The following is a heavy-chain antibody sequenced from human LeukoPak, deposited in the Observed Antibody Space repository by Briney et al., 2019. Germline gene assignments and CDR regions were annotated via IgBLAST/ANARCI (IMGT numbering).Heavy chain of an antibody. V-gene: IGHV4-61*02. J-gene: IGHJ4*02. CDR2: IHSSGST. D-gene: IGHD6-25*01. Sequence: SETLSLTCTVSGGSISSGSYYWSWIRQPAGKGPEWIGRIHSSGSTNYNFSLKSRVTISVDTSKNQFSLKLSSVTAADTAVYHCARLLAYSSELDYWGQGTLVTVSS. CDR3: ARLLAYSSELDY. CDR1: GGSISSGSYY.